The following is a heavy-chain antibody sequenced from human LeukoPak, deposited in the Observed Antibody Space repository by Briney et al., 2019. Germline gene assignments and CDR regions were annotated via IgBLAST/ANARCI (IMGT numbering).Heavy chain of an antibody. D-gene: IGHD3-10*01. V-gene: IGHV1-18*01. CDR2: TSAYNGNT. J-gene: IGHJ6*02. CDR3: AREGLGGSGSYYGYYYYYYGMDV. Sequence: ASVKVSCKASGYTFTSYGISWVRQAPGQGLEWMGWTSAYNGNTNYAQKLQGRVTMTTDTSTSTAYMELRSLRSDDTAVYYCAREGLGGSGSYYGYYYYYYGMDVWGQGTTVTVSS. CDR1: GYTFTSYG.